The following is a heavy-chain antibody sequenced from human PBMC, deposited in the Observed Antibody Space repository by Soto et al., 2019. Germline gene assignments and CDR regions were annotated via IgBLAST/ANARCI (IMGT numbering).Heavy chain of an antibody. D-gene: IGHD3-22*01. CDR3: ARTGPYSSGNN. J-gene: IGHJ4*02. V-gene: IGHV4-4*02. CDR1: GTSVSGANW. CDR2: IHSSGNT. Sequence: QVQLQESGHGLVDPLGTLSLTCAVSGTSVSGANWSGGVRQPPGEGLEWIGEIHSSGNTDYNPSLKSRVTISRDMSKNEFSLKLTSVTAADTAVYYCARTGPYSSGNNWGQGTLVTVSS.